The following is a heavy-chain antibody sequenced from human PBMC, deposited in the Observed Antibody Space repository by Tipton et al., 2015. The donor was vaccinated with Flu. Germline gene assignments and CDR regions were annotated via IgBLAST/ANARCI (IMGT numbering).Heavy chain of an antibody. J-gene: IGHJ4*02. Sequence: SLRLSCAASGFTFSSYEMNWVRQAPGKGLEWVSYISSSGSTIYYADSVKGRFTISRDNAKNSLYLQMNSLRAEDTAVYYCARDRVGVEGHSYGYLWGQGTLVTVSS. CDR2: ISSSGSTI. CDR1: GFTFSSYE. V-gene: IGHV3-48*03. D-gene: IGHD5-18*01. CDR3: ARDRVGVEGHSYGYL.